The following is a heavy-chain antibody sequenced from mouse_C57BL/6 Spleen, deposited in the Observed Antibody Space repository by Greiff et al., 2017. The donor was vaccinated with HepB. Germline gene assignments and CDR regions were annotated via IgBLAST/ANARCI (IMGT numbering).Heavy chain of an antibody. V-gene: IGHV5-16*01. CDR2: INYDGSST. CDR3: ARELGPYFDY. J-gene: IGHJ2*01. D-gene: IGHD4-1*01. CDR1: GFTFSDYY. Sequence: EVQVVESEGGLVQPGSSMKLSCTASGFTFSDYYMAWVRQVPEKGLEWVANINYDGSSTYYLDSLKSRFIISRDNAKNILYLQMSSLKSEDTATYYCARELGPYFDYWGQGTTLTVSS.